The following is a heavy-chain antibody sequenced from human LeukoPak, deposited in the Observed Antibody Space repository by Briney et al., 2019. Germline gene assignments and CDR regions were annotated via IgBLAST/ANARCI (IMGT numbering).Heavy chain of an antibody. J-gene: IGHJ6*03. CDR1: GFTFSNSA. V-gene: IGHV3-23*01. Sequence: GGSLRLSCAASGFTFSNSAMSWVRQAPGKGLEWVSTLSGSGITTYYADSVKGRFTISRDNSKNTLYLQMNSLRAEDTAVYYCAKVPSTVLGYYYYMDVWGKGTTVTVSS. CDR2: LSGSGITT. D-gene: IGHD4-17*01. CDR3: AKVPSTVLGYYYYMDV.